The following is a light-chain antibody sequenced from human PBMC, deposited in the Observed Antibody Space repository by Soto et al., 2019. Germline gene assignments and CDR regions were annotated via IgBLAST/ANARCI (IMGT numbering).Light chain of an antibody. J-gene: IGLJ1*01. Sequence: QSALTQPPSASGTPGQRVTISCSGSSSNFGSNTVNWYQQLPGTAPKLLIYSNNQRPSGVPDRFSGSKSGTSASLAISGLQSGDEADYYRAAWDDSLNGFYVFGTGTKVTVL. CDR2: SNN. CDR3: AAWDDSLNGFYV. V-gene: IGLV1-44*01. CDR1: SSNFGSNT.